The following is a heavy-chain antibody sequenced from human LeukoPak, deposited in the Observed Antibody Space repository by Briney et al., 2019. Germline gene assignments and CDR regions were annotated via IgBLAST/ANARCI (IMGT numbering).Heavy chain of an antibody. CDR1: GFTFSSYE. CDR2: ISSSGSTI. CDR3: ARDEKGDYDY. J-gene: IGHJ4*02. D-gene: IGHD4-17*01. Sequence: PGGSLRLSCAASGFTFSSYEMNWVRQAPGKGLEWVSYISSSGSTIYYADSVKGRFTISRDNAKNSLYLQMYSLRAEDTAVYYCARDEKGDYDYWGQGTLVTVSS. V-gene: IGHV3-48*03.